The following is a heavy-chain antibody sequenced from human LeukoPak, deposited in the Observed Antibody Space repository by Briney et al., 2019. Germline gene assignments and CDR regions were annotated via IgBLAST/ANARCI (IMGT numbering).Heavy chain of an antibody. Sequence: SETLSLTCTVSGGSISSYYWSWIRQPAGKGLEWIGRIYTSGSTNYNPSLKSRVTVSVDTSKNQFSLKLSSVTAADTAVYYCARGNSNDYYYYMDVWGKGTTVTVSS. CDR1: GGSISSYY. J-gene: IGHJ6*03. CDR2: IYTSGST. CDR3: ARGNSNDYYYYMDV. V-gene: IGHV4-4*07. D-gene: IGHD4-11*01.